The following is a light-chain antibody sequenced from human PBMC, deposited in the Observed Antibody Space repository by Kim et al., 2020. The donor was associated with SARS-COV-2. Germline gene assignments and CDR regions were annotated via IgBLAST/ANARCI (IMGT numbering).Light chain of an antibody. V-gene: IGKV3-20*01. J-gene: IGKJ5*01. Sequence: PGERATLSCRASQSVSSSYLAWYQQKPGQAPRLLIYGASSRATGIPDRFSGSGSGTDFTLTISRLEPEDFAVYYCQQYGSSPPNTFGQGTRLEIK. CDR2: GAS. CDR1: QSVSSSY. CDR3: QQYGSSPPNT.